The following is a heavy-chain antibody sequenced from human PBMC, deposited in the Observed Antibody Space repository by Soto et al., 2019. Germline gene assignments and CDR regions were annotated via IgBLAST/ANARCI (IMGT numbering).Heavy chain of an antibody. D-gene: IGHD3-3*01. J-gene: IGHJ3*02. Sequence: EVQLVESGGGLVQPGGSLRLSCAASGFSFSSHWMTWVRQAPGKGLEWVANIKEDGSQKYYVDSVKGRFTSSRDNAKNSLSLQMNSLRAEDTAVYYCAGDGKYCIWSNCRGDAFDIWGEGTVVTVSS. CDR2: IKEDGSQK. CDR3: AGDGKYCIWSNCRGDAFDI. CDR1: GFSFSSHW. V-gene: IGHV3-7*01.